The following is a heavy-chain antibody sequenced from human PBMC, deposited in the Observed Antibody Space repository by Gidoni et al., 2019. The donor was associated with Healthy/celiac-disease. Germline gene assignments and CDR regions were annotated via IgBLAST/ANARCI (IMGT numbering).Heavy chain of an antibody. Sequence: EVQLVESGGGLVKPGGSLRLSCAASGFTFSNAWLSWVRQAPGKGLEWVGRIKSKTDGGTTDYAAPVKGRFTISRDDSKNTLYLQMNSLKTEDTAVYYCTTDPTDYGDSLDYYYYYGMDVWGQGTTVTVSS. CDR2: IKSKTDGGTT. D-gene: IGHD4-17*01. V-gene: IGHV3-15*01. J-gene: IGHJ6*02. CDR1: GFTFSNAW. CDR3: TTDPTDYGDSLDYYYYYGMDV.